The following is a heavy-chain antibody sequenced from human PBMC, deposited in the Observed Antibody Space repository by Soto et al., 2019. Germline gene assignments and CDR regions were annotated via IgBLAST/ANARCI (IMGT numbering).Heavy chain of an antibody. J-gene: IGHJ6*02. CDR3: ARAAPGDSIAARQAHYYGMDV. Sequence: QVQLVQSGAEVKKPGSSVKVSCKASGGTFSSYAISWVRQAPGQGLEWMGGIIPIVGTANYAQKLQGRVTITAEESTSTAYIELSSLRSENTAVYYCARAAPGDSIAARQAHYYGMDVWGQGTTVTVSS. D-gene: IGHD6-6*01. V-gene: IGHV1-69*01. CDR1: GGTFSSYA. CDR2: IIPIVGTA.